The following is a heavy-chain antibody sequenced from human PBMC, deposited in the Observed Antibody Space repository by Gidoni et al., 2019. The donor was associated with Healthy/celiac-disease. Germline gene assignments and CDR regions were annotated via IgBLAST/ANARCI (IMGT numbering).Heavy chain of an antibody. D-gene: IGHD5-18*01. Sequence: EVQLLESGGGLVQPGGSLRLSCAASGFTFSSYAMSWVRQAPGKGLEWVSAISGSGGSTYYADSVKGRFTISRDNSKNTLYLQMNSLRAEDTAVYYCAKDEWDTAMDDDYYYYYMDVWGKGTTVTVSS. V-gene: IGHV3-23*01. CDR3: AKDEWDTAMDDDYYYYYMDV. CDR1: GFTFSSYA. J-gene: IGHJ6*03. CDR2: ISGSGGST.